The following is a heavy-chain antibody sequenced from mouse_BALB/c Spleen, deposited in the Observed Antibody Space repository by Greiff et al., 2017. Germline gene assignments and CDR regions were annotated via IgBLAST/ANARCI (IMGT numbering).Heavy chain of an antibody. CDR1: GYSFTSYW. V-gene: IGHV1S127*01. Sequence: VQLHQSGPQLVRPGASVKISCKASGYSFTSYWMHWVKQRPGQGLEWIGMIDPSDSETRLNQKFKDKATLTVDKSSSTAYMQLSSPTSEDSAVYYCARRNYDYDGFAYWGQGTLVTVSA. CDR3: ARRNYDYDGFAY. D-gene: IGHD2-4*01. J-gene: IGHJ3*01. CDR2: IDPSDSET.